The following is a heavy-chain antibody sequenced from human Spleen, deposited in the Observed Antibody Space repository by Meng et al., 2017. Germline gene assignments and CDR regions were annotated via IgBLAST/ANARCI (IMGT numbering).Heavy chain of an antibody. Sequence: GESQKISCAASGFTFDDYAMHWVRQAPGKGLEWVSLISWDGGSTYCADSVKGRFTISRDNSKNSLYLQMNSLRAEDTALYYCAKGGCSGGSCYFDYWGQGTLVTVSS. V-gene: IGHV3-43D*04. J-gene: IGHJ4*02. CDR2: ISWDGGST. CDR1: GFTFDDYA. CDR3: AKGGCSGGSCYFDY. D-gene: IGHD2-15*01.